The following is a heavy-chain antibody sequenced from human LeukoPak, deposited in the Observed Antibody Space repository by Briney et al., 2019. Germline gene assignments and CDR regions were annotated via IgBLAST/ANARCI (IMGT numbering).Heavy chain of an antibody. D-gene: IGHD2-2*01. CDR1: GGTFSIYA. J-gene: IGHJ5*02. Sequence: SVKVSFKASGGTFSIYAISWVRQAPGQGLEWMGGIIPIFGTANYAQKFQGRVTITADKSTSTAYMELSSLRSEDTAVYYCARDGCSSTSCYPYNWFDPWGQGTLVTVSS. V-gene: IGHV1-69*06. CDR3: ARDGCSSTSCYPYNWFDP. CDR2: IIPIFGTA.